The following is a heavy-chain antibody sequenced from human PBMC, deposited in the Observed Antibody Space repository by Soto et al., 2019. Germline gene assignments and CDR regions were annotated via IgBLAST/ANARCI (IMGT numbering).Heavy chain of an antibody. J-gene: IGHJ6*03. Sequence: GGSLRLSCAASGFTFSSYWMSWVRQAPGKGLEWVANIKQDGSEKYYVDSVKGRFTISRDNAKNSLYLQMNSLRAEDTAVYYCRYSGYDWDYMDVWGKGTTVTVSS. D-gene: IGHD5-12*01. CDR1: GFTFSSYW. V-gene: IGHV3-7*01. CDR3: RYSGYDWDYMDV. CDR2: IKQDGSEK.